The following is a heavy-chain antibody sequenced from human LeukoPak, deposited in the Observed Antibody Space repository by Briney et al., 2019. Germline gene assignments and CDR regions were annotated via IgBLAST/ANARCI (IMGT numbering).Heavy chain of an antibody. CDR2: MSSSDDGR. D-gene: IGHD2-15*01. CDR3: AKSGLNRFDY. Sequence: GGSLRLSCAASGFTFSSYSMNWVRQAPGKGLEWVSAMSSSDDGRYYAASVRGRFTISRDTSRSTLYLQMNSLRAEDAAVYYCAKSGLNRFDYWGQGTLVTVSS. V-gene: IGHV3-23*01. J-gene: IGHJ4*02. CDR1: GFTFSSYS.